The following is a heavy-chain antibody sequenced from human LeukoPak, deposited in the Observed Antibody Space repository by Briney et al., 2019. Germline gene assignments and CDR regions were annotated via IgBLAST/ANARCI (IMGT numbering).Heavy chain of an antibody. V-gene: IGHV5-10-1*01. J-gene: IGHJ6*02. CDR3: ASQLLWFGELSGYYYYGMDV. CDR2: IDPSDSYT. D-gene: IGHD3-10*01. CDR1: GYSFTSYW. Sequence: GESLKISCKGSGYSFTSYWISWVRQMPGKGLEWMGRIDPSDSYTNYSPSFRGHVTISADKSISTAYLQWSSLKASDTAMYYCASQLLWFGELSGYYYYGMDVWGQGTTVTVSS.